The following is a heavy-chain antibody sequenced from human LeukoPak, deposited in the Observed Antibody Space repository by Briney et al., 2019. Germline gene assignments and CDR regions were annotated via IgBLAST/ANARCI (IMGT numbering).Heavy chain of an antibody. J-gene: IGHJ5*02. V-gene: IGHV4-39*01. CDR2: IYYSVNT. D-gene: IGHD1-26*01. Sequence: SETLSLTCTVSLDSTTSNFWSWIRQPPGKGLEWIGSIYYSVNTYYNPSLRGRVTISVDTSKNQFSLKLSSVTAADTAVYYCAPGSTGGSRGSWFDPWGQGTLVTVSS. CDR1: LDSTTSNF. CDR3: APGSTGGSRGSWFDP.